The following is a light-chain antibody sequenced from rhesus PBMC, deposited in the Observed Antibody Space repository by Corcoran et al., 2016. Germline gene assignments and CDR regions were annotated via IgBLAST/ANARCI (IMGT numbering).Light chain of an antibody. CDR3: LQHSSYPFS. Sequence: DIQMTQSPSSLSASVGDTVTITCRASQPITSYLNWFQQKPGKAPKLLIYAASRLESGVTSRFRGSGSGTEFALTISSLQPEDFAAYYCLQHSSYPFSFGQGTKVEIK. V-gene: IGKV1-28*01. CDR2: AAS. J-gene: IGKJ2*01. CDR1: QPITSY.